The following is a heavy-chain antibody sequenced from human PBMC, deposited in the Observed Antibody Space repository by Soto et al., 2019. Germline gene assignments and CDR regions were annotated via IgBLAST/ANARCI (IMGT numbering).Heavy chain of an antibody. Sequence: SGPTLVNPTQTLTLTCTFSGFSLTDNAVGVGWFRQPPGKALEWLALIYWDDDNHYSPSLKSRLTFTKDTSKNQVVLRMTNVDPVDTATYHCAHGSGWLSDVWGQGTLVTGSS. CDR3: AHGSGWLSDV. V-gene: IGHV2-5*02. CDR1: GFSLTDNAVG. J-gene: IGHJ1*01. D-gene: IGHD6-19*01. CDR2: IYWDDDN.